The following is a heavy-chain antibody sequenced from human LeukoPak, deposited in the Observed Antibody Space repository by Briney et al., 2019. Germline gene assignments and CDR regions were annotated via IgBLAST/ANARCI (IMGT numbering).Heavy chain of an antibody. V-gene: IGHV4-34*01. Sequence: SETLSLTCAVYGGSFSGYYWSWIRQPPGKGLEWIGEINHSGSTNYNPSLKSRVTISVDTSKNQFSLKLSSVTAADTAVYYCATITMIVGDDAFDIWGQGTMVTVSS. CDR3: ATITMIVGDDAFDI. D-gene: IGHD3-22*01. CDR2: INHSGST. CDR1: GGSFSGYY. J-gene: IGHJ3*02.